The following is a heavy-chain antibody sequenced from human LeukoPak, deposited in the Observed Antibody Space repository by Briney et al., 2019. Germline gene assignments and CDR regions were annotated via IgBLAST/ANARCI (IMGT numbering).Heavy chain of an antibody. Sequence: GGSLRLSCAAPGFTLSSYAMRWVRQAPGKGLEWVSVINNSGDNTFYADSVKGRFTISRDNSKNTLYLQMSSLRGEDTAVYYCGRSLKWNLVGFDYWGQGTLVTVSS. D-gene: IGHD1-1*01. J-gene: IGHJ4*02. V-gene: IGHV3-23*01. CDR1: GFTLSSYA. CDR2: INNSGDNT. CDR3: GRSLKWNLVGFDY.